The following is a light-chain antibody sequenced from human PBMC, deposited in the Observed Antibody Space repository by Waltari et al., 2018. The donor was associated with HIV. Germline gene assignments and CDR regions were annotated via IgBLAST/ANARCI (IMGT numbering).Light chain of an antibody. J-gene: IGKJ2*01. V-gene: IGKV4-1*01. CDR3: QQYYSTPHT. CDR1: QSVLFSSNNKNY. CDR2: WAS. Sequence: DIVMSQSPDSLAVSLGERATINCKSSQSVLFSSNNKNYLAWYQQKPGEPPKLLIYWASTREVGVPDRFSGSGSGTDFTLTISSLQAEDVAVYYCQQYYSTPHTFGQGTKLEIK.